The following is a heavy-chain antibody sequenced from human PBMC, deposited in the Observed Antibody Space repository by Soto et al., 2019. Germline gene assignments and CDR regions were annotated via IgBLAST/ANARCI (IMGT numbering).Heavy chain of an antibody. V-gene: IGHV4-59*01. D-gene: IGHD1-20*01. J-gene: IGHJ5*02. CDR2: VYNSGST. Sequence: PSETLSLTCTVSGGSITSYNWNWLRQPPGKALEWIGYVYNSGSTNYNPSLKSRVTISVDTSKNQFSLKVNSVTAADTAVYYCARRAVVAVTGSLDNCFAPWGQGILVPVPS. CDR3: ARRAVVAVTGSLDNCFAP. CDR1: GGSITSYN.